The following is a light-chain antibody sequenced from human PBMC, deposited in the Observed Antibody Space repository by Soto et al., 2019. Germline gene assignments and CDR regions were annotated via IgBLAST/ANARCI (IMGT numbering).Light chain of an antibody. J-gene: IGLJ1*01. CDR3: SSYASSTTHYV. CDR2: EVS. V-gene: IGLV2-14*01. CDR1: SSDVGGYKF. Sequence: QSALTQPASVSGSPGQSISISCTGTSSDVGGYKFVSWYQLHPGKAPRLMIYEVSNRPSGVSNRFSGSKSGSTAFLTICGLQAEDEAEYYCSSYASSTTHYVFGTGTKLTVL.